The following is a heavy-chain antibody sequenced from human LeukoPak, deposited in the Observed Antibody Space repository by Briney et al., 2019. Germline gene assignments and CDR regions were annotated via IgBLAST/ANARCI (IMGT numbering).Heavy chain of an antibody. CDR1: GFTVSTNY. Sequence: PGGSLRLSCAASGFTVSTNYMNWVRQAPGKGLEWVSVVYMGGTTYYADSVKGRFTISRDNSKNTLYLQVSSLTAEDTAVYHCARQLGYCSDGSCYFDYWGQGTLVTVSS. CDR3: ARQLGYCSDGSCYFDY. J-gene: IGHJ4*02. V-gene: IGHV3-66*04. D-gene: IGHD2-15*01. CDR2: VYMGGTT.